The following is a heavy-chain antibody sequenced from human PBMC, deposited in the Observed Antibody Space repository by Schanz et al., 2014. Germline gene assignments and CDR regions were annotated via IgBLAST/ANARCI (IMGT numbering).Heavy chain of an antibody. D-gene: IGHD1-7*01. CDR2: INSDGTTT. CDR3: AMGGYQLHH. V-gene: IGHV3-74*01. CDR1: GITFSVYS. Sequence: EVQLVESGGGLAQPGGSLRLSCAASGITFSVYSMNWVRQAPGKGLVWVSHINSDGTTTTYADSVKGRFTISRDNAENTLYLQMNSLRVEDTAVYYCAMGGYQLHHWGQGTLVTVSS. J-gene: IGHJ4*02.